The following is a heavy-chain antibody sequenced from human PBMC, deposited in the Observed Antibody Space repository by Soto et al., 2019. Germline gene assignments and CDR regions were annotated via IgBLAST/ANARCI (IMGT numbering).Heavy chain of an antibody. Sequence: SETLSLTCTVSGASISSNTYYWDWIRQPPGKGLEYIGTLYYTGTTYSDPSLKSRVTISVDTSKNQFSLKLSSVTAADTAVYYCARRHYGSGAIDYWGQGTLVTVSS. J-gene: IGHJ4*02. CDR3: ARRHYGSGAIDY. V-gene: IGHV4-39*01. D-gene: IGHD3-10*01. CDR2: LYYTGTT. CDR1: GASISSNTYY.